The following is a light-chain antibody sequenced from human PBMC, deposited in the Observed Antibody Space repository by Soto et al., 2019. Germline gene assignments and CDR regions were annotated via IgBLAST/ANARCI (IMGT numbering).Light chain of an antibody. V-gene: IGLV1-40*01. J-gene: IGLJ2*01. CDR2: GNS. CDR1: SSNIGAGYD. CDR3: QSYDSSLSAYVV. Sequence: QSVLTQPPSVSGAPGQRVTISCTGSSSNIGAGYDVPWYQQLPGTAPKLLIYGNSNRPSGVPYRFSGSKSGTTASLAITGLQAEDEEDYYCQSYDSSLSAYVVFGGGTKLTVL.